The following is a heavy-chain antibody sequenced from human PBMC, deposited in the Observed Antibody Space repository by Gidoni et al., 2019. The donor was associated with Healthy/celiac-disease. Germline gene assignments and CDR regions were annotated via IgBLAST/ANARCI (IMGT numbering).Heavy chain of an antibody. D-gene: IGHD3-22*01. V-gene: IGHV4-59*01. CDR2: IYYSGST. Sequence: QVQLQESGPGLVKPSETLSLTCTVSGGSISSYYWSWIRQPPGKGLEWIGYIYYSGSTNYNPSLKSRVTISVDTSKNQFSLKLSSVTAADTAVYYCASWDYYDSSGYNDYWGQGTLVTVSS. CDR3: ASWDYYDSSGYNDY. CDR1: GGSISSYY. J-gene: IGHJ4*02.